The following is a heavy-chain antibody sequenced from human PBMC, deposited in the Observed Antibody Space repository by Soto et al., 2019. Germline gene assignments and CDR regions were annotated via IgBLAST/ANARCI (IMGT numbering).Heavy chain of an antibody. CDR1: GGSISSSSYY. CDR3: ATPLGILGY. Sequence: SETLSLTCTVSGGSISSSSYYWGWIRQPPGKGLEWIGSIYYSGSTYYNPSLKSRVTISVDTSKNQFSLKLSSVTAADTAVYYCATPLGILGYWGQGTLVTVSS. J-gene: IGHJ4*02. CDR2: IYYSGST. D-gene: IGHD7-27*01. V-gene: IGHV4-39*01.